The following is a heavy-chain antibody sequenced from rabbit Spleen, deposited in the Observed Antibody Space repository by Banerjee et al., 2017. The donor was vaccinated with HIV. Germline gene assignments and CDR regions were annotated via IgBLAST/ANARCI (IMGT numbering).Heavy chain of an antibody. J-gene: IGHJ4*01. V-gene: IGHV1S47*01. CDR1: GFDFSSNA. Sequence: QEQLVESGGGLVQPEGSLTLTCKASGFDFSSNAMCWVRQAPGKGPECVACIYNEDGSTYYASWVIGRFTIATTSSLHTVDLKMTSLTAADTATYFCARDFYDDYGNYDLWGQGPWSPS. D-gene: IGHD2-1*01. CDR2: IYNEDGST. CDR3: ARDFYDDYGNYDL.